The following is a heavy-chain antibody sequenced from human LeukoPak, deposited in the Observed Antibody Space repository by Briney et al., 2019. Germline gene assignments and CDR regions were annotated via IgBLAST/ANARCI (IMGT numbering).Heavy chain of an antibody. Sequence: PGGSLRLSCAASGFTFSSYWMSWVRQAPGKGLEWVSSINWNGGGNTGYADSVKGRFTISRNNAKNSLYLQMNSLRAEDTALYYCARDISEDFGVVTSVPLGYWGQGTLVTVSS. D-gene: IGHD3-3*01. CDR2: INWNGGGNT. CDR1: GFTFSSYW. V-gene: IGHV3-20*04. CDR3: ARDISEDFGVVTSVPLGY. J-gene: IGHJ4*02.